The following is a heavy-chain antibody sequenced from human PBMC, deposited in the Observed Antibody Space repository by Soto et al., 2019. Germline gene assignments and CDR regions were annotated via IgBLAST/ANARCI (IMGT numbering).Heavy chain of an antibody. CDR1: VGSISGYY. J-gene: IGHJ6*02. D-gene: IGHD1-26*01. CDR3: ARQQLLPFYYALDV. Sequence: SETLSLTCNFSVGSISGYYWSWIRQSPGKGLEYIGYIYYRGSTNYNSSLKSRVTMSVDTSRNQFSLKMNSVTAADTAVYYCARQQLLPFYYALDVWGQGTTVTVSS. CDR2: IYYRGST. V-gene: IGHV4-59*01.